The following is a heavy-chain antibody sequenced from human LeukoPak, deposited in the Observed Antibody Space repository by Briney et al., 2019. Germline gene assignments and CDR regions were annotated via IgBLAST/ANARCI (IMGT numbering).Heavy chain of an antibody. CDR1: GGSINSYY. Sequence: PSETLSLTCTASGGSINSYYWSWIRQSPGKGLESLGYIYYTGSNNYNPSLKSRVTMSADTSRNQFCLRLSSVTAADTAVYYCARFSQFSHSSVHNLYYWGQGTLVSVSS. V-gene: IGHV4-59*01. J-gene: IGHJ4*02. CDR2: IYYTGSN. D-gene: IGHD3-22*01. CDR3: ARFSQFSHSSVHNLYY.